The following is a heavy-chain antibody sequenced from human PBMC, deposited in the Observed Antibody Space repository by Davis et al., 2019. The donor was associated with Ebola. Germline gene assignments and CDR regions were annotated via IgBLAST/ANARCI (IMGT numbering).Heavy chain of an antibody. CDR1: GYTFTSYG. J-gene: IGHJ4*02. Sequence: AASVKVSCKASGYTFTSYGITWVRQAPGQGLEWMRWINPHNGNTNYAQKPQGRVTMTTDTSTSTAYMELRSLRSDDTAVYYCARGYCSGGSCYSGDYWGQGTLVTVSS. CDR2: INPHNGNT. CDR3: ARGYCSGGSCYSGDY. D-gene: IGHD2-15*01. V-gene: IGHV1-18*04.